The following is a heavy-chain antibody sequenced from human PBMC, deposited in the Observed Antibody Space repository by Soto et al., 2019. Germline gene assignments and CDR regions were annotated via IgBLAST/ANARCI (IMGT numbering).Heavy chain of an antibody. CDR2: IYYSGST. CDR1: GGSISSYY. J-gene: IGHJ6*03. Sequence: QVQLQESGPGLVKPSETLSLTCTVSGGSISSYYWSWIRQPPGKGLEWIGYIYYSGSTNYNPSLTSRVTISVDTSKHQFSLKLSSVTAADTAVYYCARSYRRYCSGGSCYSYYYYYMDVWGKGTTVTVSS. D-gene: IGHD2-15*01. V-gene: IGHV4-59*01. CDR3: ARSYRRYCSGGSCYSYYYYYMDV.